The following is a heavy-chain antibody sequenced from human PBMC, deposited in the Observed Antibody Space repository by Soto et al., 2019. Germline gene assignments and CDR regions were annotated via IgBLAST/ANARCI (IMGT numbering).Heavy chain of an antibody. D-gene: IGHD2-2*03. V-gene: IGHV3-11*04. J-gene: IGHJ4*02. CDR1: GFSLSDFY. Sequence: QIQLVESGGGLVKPGGSLRLSCAASGFSLSDFYMSWIRQAPGKGLEWVSYISGSSETIYYADSVKGRFTISRDNAKNSLYLQMNSLRDEETAVYYCATGYCRSDNCHFTHWGQGTLVTVSS. CDR2: ISGSSETI. CDR3: ATGYCRSDNCHFTH.